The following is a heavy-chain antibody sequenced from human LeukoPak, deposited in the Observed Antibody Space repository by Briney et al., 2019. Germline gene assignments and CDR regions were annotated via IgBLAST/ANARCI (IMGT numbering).Heavy chain of an antibody. D-gene: IGHD3-22*01. V-gene: IGHV3-48*01. CDR3: ARAMIGYADDHRGFDI. CDR2: ISSSSSTI. J-gene: IGHJ3*02. Sequence: GGSLRLSCAASGFTFSSYSMNWVRQAPGKGLEWVSYISSSSSTIYCADSVKGRFTISRDNAKNSLYLQMNSLRAEDTAVYYCARAMIGYADDHRGFDIWGQGTMVTVSS. CDR1: GFTFSSYS.